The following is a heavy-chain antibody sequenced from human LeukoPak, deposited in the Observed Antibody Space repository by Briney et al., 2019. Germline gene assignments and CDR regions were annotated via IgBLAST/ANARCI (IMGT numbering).Heavy chain of an antibody. J-gene: IGHJ4*02. V-gene: IGHV4-59*01. CDR1: GGSISSYY. CDR2: NYYSGST. Sequence: PSETLSLACTVSGGSISSYYWSWIRQPPGKGLEWIGYNYYSGSTNYNPSLKSRVTISVDTSKNQFSLKLSSVTAADTAVYYCAGLHPDYFDYWGQGTLVTVSS. CDR3: AGLHPDYFDY.